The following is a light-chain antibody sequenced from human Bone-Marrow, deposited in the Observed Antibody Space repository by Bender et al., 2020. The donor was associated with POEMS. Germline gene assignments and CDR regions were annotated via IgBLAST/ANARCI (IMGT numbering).Light chain of an antibody. CDR1: SSNVGGYNL. CDR3: CSFAGSRTFVL. J-gene: IGLJ2*01. Sequence: QSALTQPASVSGSPGQSITISCTGASSNVGGYNLVSWYQLHPGNAPKLMIYEGTKRPSGVSDRFSGSNSDNTDSLTISGLQADDEADYYCCSFAGSRTFVLFGGGTKLTVL. CDR2: EGT. V-gene: IGLV2-23*03.